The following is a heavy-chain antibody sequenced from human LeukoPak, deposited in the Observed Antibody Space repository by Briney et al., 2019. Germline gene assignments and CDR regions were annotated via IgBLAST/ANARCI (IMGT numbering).Heavy chain of an antibody. D-gene: IGHD1-26*01. V-gene: IGHV4-4*07. CDR2: IYTSGST. CDR3: ARVESLSIVGAPSHAFDI. CDR1: GGSISSYY. J-gene: IGHJ3*02. Sequence: SETLSLTCTVSGGSISSYYWSWIRQPAGKGLEWIGRIYTSGSTNYNPSLKSRVTMSVDTSKNQFSLKLSSVTAADTAVYYCARVESLSIVGAPSHAFDIWGQGTMVTVSS.